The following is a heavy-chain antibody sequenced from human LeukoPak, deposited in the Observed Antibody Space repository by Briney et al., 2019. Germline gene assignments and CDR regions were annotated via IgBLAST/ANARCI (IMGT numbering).Heavy chain of an antibody. CDR1: GYTFTSYA. CDR3: VGESAFGGVIRSLFPAGYYGMDV. Sequence: GASVKVSCKASGYTFTSYAMNWVRQAPGQGLEWMGWINTNTGSPTYAQGFTGRFVFSLDTSVSTAYLQISSLKAEDTAVSYCVGESAFGGVIRSLFPAGYYGMDVWGQGTTVTVSS. J-gene: IGHJ6*02. CDR2: INTNTGSP. V-gene: IGHV7-4-1*02. D-gene: IGHD3-16*02.